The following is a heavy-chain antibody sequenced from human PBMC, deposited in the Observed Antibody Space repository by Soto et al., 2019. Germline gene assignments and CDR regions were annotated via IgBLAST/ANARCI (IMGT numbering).Heavy chain of an antibody. CDR3: ARWHCSGGSCLFDY. J-gene: IGHJ4*02. CDR1: GYTFTGYY. D-gene: IGHD2-15*01. CDR2: INPNSGGT. Sequence: ASVNVSCKASGYTFTGYYMHWVRQAPGQGLEWMGWINPNSGGTNYAQKFQGWVTMTRDTSISTAYMELSRLRSDDTAVYYCARWHCSGGSCLFDYWGQGTLVTVSS. V-gene: IGHV1-2*04.